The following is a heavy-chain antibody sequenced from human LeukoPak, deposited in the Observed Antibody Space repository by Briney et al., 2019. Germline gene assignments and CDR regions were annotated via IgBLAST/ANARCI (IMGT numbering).Heavy chain of an antibody. D-gene: IGHD3-16*01. Sequence: GSLRLSCAASGFTFSDSWMSWVRQAPGKGLEWVANMNQDGSAKDYVDSVRGRFTISRDNARNSLYLQMSSLRAEDTAVYYCATYTHWVAGDVWGQGTTVTVSS. CDR1: GFTFSDSW. CDR3: ATYTHWVAGDV. CDR2: MNQDGSAK. J-gene: IGHJ6*02. V-gene: IGHV3-7*01.